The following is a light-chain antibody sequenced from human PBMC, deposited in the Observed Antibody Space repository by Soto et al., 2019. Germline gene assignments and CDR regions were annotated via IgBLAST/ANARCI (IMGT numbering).Light chain of an antibody. CDR3: HQYNSWPRGT. J-gene: IGKJ3*01. CDR1: QSISSW. Sequence: DIQMTQSPSTLSASVGDRVTITCRASQSISSWLAWYQQKPGKAPKLLIYDASSLESGVPSRFSGSGSGTEFTLTISSLQPDDFAVYYCHQYNSWPRGTFGPGTKVEIK. CDR2: DAS. V-gene: IGKV1-5*01.